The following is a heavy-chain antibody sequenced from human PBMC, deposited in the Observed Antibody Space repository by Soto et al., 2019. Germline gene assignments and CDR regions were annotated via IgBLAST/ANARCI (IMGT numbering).Heavy chain of an antibody. Sequence: PSETLSLTCTVSGGSISRGGSYWNWSRQHPGKGLEWIGYIYYIGSTYYNPSLKSRVTISVDRSKNQFSLKLSSVTAADTAVYYCARVPVRWGQGTLVTVSS. D-gene: IGHD2-2*01. V-gene: IGHV4-31*03. J-gene: IGHJ4*02. CDR1: GGSISRGGSY. CDR3: ARVPVR. CDR2: IYYIGST.